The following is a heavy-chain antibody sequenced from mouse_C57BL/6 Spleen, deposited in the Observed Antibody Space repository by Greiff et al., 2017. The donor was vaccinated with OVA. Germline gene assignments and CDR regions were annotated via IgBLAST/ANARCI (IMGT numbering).Heavy chain of an antibody. CDR1: GYTFTDYY. Sequence: VQLQQSGPVLVKPGASVKMSCKASGYTFTDYYMNWVKQSHGKSLEWIGVINPYNGGTSYNQKFKGKATLTVDKSSSTAYMELNSLTSEDSAVYYCARGGSSYWYFDVWGTGTTVTVSS. V-gene: IGHV1-19*01. CDR2: INPYNGGT. CDR3: ARGGSSYWYFDV. J-gene: IGHJ1*03. D-gene: IGHD1-1*01.